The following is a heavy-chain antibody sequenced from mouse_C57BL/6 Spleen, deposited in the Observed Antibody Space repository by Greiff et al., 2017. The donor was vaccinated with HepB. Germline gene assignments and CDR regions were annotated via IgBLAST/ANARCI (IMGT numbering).Heavy chain of an antibody. Sequence: VQLQQSGAELVRPGASVKLSCTASGFNIKDYYMHWVKQRPEQGLEWIGRIDPEDGDTEYAPKFQGKATMTADTSSNTAYLQLSSLTSEDTAVYYCTTIYYGNYVYFDYWGQGTTLTVSS. CDR2: IDPEDGDT. D-gene: IGHD2-1*01. CDR3: TTIYYGNYVYFDY. CDR1: GFNIKDYY. J-gene: IGHJ2*01. V-gene: IGHV14-1*01.